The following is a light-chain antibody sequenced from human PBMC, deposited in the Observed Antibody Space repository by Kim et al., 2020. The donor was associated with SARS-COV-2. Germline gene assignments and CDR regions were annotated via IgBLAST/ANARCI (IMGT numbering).Light chain of an antibody. V-gene: IGLV4-69*01. CDR3: QTWGTGL. CDR1: SGHSSYA. Sequence: QLVLTQSPSASASLGASVKLTCTLSSGHSSYAIAWHQQQPEKGPRYLIKLNSDGSHSKGDGIPDRFSGSSSGAERYLTISSLQSEDEADYYCQTWGTGLFGGGTQLTVL. CDR2: LNSDGSH. J-gene: IGLJ3*02.